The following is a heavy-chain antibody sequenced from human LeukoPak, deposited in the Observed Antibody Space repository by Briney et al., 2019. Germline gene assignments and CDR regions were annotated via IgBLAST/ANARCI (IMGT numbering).Heavy chain of an antibody. CDR2: ISSSSSTI. D-gene: IGHD6-13*01. V-gene: IGHV3-48*04. Sequence: SGGSLRLSCAASGFTFSSYSMNWVRQAPGKGLEWVSYISSSSSTIYYADSVKGRFTISRDNAKNSLYLQMNSLRAEDTAVFYCARNTHASSMTWPGEPLSQGTLVTVSS. CDR1: GFTFSSYS. J-gene: IGHJ5*02. CDR3: ARNTHASSMTWPGEP.